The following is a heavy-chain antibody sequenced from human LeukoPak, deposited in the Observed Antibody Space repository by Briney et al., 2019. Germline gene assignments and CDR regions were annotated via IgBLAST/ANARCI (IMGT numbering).Heavy chain of an antibody. CDR2: ISWNSGSI. D-gene: IGHD6-19*01. V-gene: IGHV3-9*01. CDR1: GFTFDDYA. CDR3: AKAPGLAVAGDPFDY. J-gene: IGHJ4*02. Sequence: GGSPRLSCAASGFTFDDYAMHWVRQAPGKGLEWVSGISWNSGSIGYADSVKGRFTISRDNAKNSLYLQMNSLRAEDTALYYCAKAPGLAVAGDPFDYWGQGTLVTVSS.